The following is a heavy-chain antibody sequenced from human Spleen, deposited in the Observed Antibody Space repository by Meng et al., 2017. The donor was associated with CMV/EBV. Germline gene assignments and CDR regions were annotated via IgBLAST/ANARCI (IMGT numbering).Heavy chain of an antibody. CDR3: ARSPDIVVVPAAILGNYYDSSGY. J-gene: IGHJ4*02. V-gene: IGHV4-34*01. CDR2: INHSGST. CDR1: GGSFSGYH. Sequence: VQLQPWGAGLLKPSETLSLTCAVYGGSFSGYHWSWIRQPPGKGLEWIGEINHSGSTNYNPSLKSRVTISVDTSKNQFSLKLSSVTAADTAVYYCARSPDIVVVPAAILGNYYDSSGYWGQGTLVTVSS. D-gene: IGHD2-2*01.